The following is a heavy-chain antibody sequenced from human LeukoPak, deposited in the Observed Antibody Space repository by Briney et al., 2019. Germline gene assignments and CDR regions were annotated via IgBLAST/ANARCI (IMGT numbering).Heavy chain of an antibody. V-gene: IGHV3-15*01. Sequence: PGGSLRLSCAASGFTFSSYSMSWVRQAPGKGLEWVGRIKSKTDGGTTDYAAPVKGRFTISRDDSKNTLYLQMNSLKTEDTAVYYCTTDYIVGATRTPRPDYWGQGTLVTVSS. D-gene: IGHD1-26*01. CDR1: GFTFSSYS. J-gene: IGHJ4*02. CDR2: IKSKTDGGTT. CDR3: TTDYIVGATRTPRPDY.